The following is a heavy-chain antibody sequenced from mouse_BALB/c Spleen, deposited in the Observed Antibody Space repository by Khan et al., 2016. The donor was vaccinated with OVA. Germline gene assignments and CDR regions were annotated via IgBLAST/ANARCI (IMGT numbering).Heavy chain of an antibody. CDR2: INTYTGAP. V-gene: IGHV9-3-1*01. D-gene: IGHD2-2*01. CDR1: GFTFTNYG. J-gene: IGHJ4*01. CDR3: ARVGYNGTMDC. Sequence: QIQLVQSGPELKKPGETVQISCKASGFTFTNYGMNWVKQAPGKGLKWMGWINTYTGAPTYADDFKGRVAFSLETSASTAYLQINSLKNEDTATSFYARVGYNGTMDCWGQGTSVTVSS.